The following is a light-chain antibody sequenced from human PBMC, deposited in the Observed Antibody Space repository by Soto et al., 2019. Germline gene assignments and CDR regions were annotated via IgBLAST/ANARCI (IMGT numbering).Light chain of an antibody. Sequence: EIVMTQSPATLTLSPGERATLSCRANQSLGNNIAWYQQKPGQAPRLLIYGASTGATGLPARFSGRGSGTEFTISISSLQSEDFAVYYCLQYNKCRRTLGQGTTLDI. V-gene: IGKV3-15*01. CDR1: QSLGNN. J-gene: IGKJ1*01. CDR3: LQYNKCRRT. CDR2: GAS.